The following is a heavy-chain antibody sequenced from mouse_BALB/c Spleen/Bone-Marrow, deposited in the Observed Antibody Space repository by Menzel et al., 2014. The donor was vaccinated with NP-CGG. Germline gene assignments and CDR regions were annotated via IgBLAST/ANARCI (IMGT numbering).Heavy chain of an antibody. J-gene: IGHJ3*01. CDR3: ERRAGAY. CDR2: ISNGGGST. CDR1: GFTFSSYT. Sequence: EVKLVESGGGLVQPGGSLKLSCAASGFTFSSYTMSWVRQTPEKRLEWVAYISNGGGSTYYPDTVKGRFTISRDNAKNPRSEQVSCLMCGHTSLYYGERRAGAYGGQCTLVPLSA. V-gene: IGHV5-12-2*01.